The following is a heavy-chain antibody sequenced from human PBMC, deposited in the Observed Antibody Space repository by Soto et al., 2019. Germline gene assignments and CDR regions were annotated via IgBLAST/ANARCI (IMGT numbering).Heavy chain of an antibody. Sequence: PSETLSLTCTVSGGSISSYYWSWIGQPPGKGLEWIGYIYYSGSTNYNPSLKSRVTISVDTSKNQFSLKLSSVTAADTAVYYCARHRDTAMVNQGDAFDIWGQGTMVTVSS. D-gene: IGHD5-18*01. V-gene: IGHV4-59*08. CDR3: ARHRDTAMVNQGDAFDI. CDR2: IYYSGST. J-gene: IGHJ3*02. CDR1: GGSISSYY.